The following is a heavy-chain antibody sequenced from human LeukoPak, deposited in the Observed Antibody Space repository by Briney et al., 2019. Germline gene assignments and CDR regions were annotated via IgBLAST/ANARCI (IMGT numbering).Heavy chain of an antibody. Sequence: SETLSLTCTVSGGSISTYYWSWIRQPPGKGLEWIGGIYYSGSTNYNPSLKSRVTILVDTSKNQFSLKLSSVTAADTAVYYCARGVATIRYFDLWGRGTLVTVSS. J-gene: IGHJ2*01. V-gene: IGHV4-59*12. CDR3: ARGVATIRYFDL. CDR2: IYYSGST. D-gene: IGHD5-12*01. CDR1: GGSISTYY.